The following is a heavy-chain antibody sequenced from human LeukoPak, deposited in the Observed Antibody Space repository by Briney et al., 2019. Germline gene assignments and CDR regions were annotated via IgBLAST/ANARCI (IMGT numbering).Heavy chain of an antibody. CDR2: IIPIFGTA. D-gene: IGHD3-10*01. CDR1: GGTFSSYA. Sequence: ASVKVSCKASGGTFSSYAISWVRQAPGQGLEWMGGIIPIFGTANYAQKFQGRVTITADESTSTAYMELSSLRSEDTAVYYCARAFYYGSGSYYGHHYYYYMDVWGKGTTVTISS. CDR3: ARAFYYGSGSYYGHHYYYYMDV. V-gene: IGHV1-69*13. J-gene: IGHJ6*03.